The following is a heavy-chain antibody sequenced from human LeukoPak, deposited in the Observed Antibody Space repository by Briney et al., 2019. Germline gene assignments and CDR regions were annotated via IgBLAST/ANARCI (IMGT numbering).Heavy chain of an antibody. V-gene: IGHV3-66*01. J-gene: IGHJ4*02. Sequence: GGSLRLSCAASGFTVSSNYMSWVRQAPGKGLECVSVTYSGGSTYYADSVKGRFTISRNNSKNTLFLQMNSLRAEDTAIYYCATVAYGSGSCIDYWGQGTLVTVSS. D-gene: IGHD3-10*01. CDR3: ATVAYGSGSCIDY. CDR1: GFTVSSNY. CDR2: TYSGGST.